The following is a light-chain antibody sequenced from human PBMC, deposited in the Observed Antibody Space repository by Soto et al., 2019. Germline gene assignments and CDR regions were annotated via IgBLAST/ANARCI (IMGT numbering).Light chain of an antibody. CDR1: QTVGSTY. CDR2: DTS. J-gene: IGKJ1*01. V-gene: IGKV3D-20*01. CDR3: QHYGSAPWT. Sequence: EIVLTQSPATLPLSPGERATLSCGASQTVGSTYLAWYHQKPGLAPRLLIYDTSSRATGIPDRFSGSGSGTYFTLTISRLEPEDFAVYSCQHYGSAPWTFGQRAKVEIK.